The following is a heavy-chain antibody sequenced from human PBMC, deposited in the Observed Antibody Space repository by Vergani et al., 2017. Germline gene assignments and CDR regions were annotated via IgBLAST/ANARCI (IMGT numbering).Heavy chain of an antibody. J-gene: IGHJ6*03. V-gene: IGHV3-7*01. Sequence: EVHLVESGGGLVQPGGSLRLSCAASGFTFGDYYMAWIRLAPGKGLDWVASIKRDGTETFYVDSVKGRFTISRDNAKTTLYLQMNSLRDEDRGVYYCARSGTSYLSYYMDVWGKGTTVTVSS. CDR3: ARSGTSYLSYYMDV. D-gene: IGHD2-2*01. CDR2: IKRDGTET. CDR1: GFTFGDYY.